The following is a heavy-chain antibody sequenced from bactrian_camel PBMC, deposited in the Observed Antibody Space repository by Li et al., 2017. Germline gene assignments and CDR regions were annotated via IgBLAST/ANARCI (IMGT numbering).Heavy chain of an antibody. CDR1: GDTIGRYC. V-gene: IGHV3S55*01. J-gene: IGHJ7*01. CDR2: IESDGST. Sequence: VQLVESGGGSVQVGGSLTLSCVASGDTIGRYCMGWFRQIPDREREGVAGIESDGSTSYADSVKGRFTISQDSAKNILYLQMHSLKPEDSATYYCAAGPAPFSVERGKVTYYGAKFEGKGTQVTVS. D-gene: IGHD2*01.